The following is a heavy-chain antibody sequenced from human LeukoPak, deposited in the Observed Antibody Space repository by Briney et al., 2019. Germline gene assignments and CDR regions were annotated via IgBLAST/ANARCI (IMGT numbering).Heavy chain of an antibody. D-gene: IGHD4-23*01. CDR3: GRGNQYYFDY. CDR1: GFTVSSNY. CDR2: IYSGGST. V-gene: IGHV3-53*01. Sequence: GSLRLSCAASGFTVSSNYMTWVRQAPGKGVEWVSVIYSGGSTYYADSVKGRFTISRDNFKNTLYLQMNSLRAEDTAVYYCGRGNQYYFDYWGQGTLVTVSS. J-gene: IGHJ4*02.